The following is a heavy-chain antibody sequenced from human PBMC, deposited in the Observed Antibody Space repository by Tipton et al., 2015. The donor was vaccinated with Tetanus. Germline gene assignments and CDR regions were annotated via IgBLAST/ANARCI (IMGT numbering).Heavy chain of an antibody. V-gene: IGHV1-69*06. CDR1: GGTFSSYA. D-gene: IGHD1-1*01. J-gene: IGHJ3*02. CDR3: ARGQLELGAFDI. CDR2: IIPIFGTA. Sequence: QMQLVQSGAEVKKPRSSVKVSCKASGGTFSSYAISWVRQAPRQGLEWMVVIIPIFGTANYAQKFQGRVTITADKSTSPAYMELSSLRSEDMAVYYCARGQLELGAFDIWGQGTMVTVSS.